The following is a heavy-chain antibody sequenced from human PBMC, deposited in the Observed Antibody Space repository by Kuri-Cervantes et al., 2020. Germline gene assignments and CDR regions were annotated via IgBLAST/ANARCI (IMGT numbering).Heavy chain of an antibody. Sequence: ASVKVSCKASGYTFTSYYTHWVRQAPGQGLEWMGMIGPSGDFTSYAQKFQGRLTMTRDTSTSTDYMELSSLRYDDTAVYYCARDGGYYGPDVWGQGTTVTVSS. CDR3: ARDGGYYGPDV. V-gene: IGHV1-46*01. CDR2: IGPSGDFT. CDR1: GYTFTSYY. J-gene: IGHJ6*02. D-gene: IGHD3-16*01.